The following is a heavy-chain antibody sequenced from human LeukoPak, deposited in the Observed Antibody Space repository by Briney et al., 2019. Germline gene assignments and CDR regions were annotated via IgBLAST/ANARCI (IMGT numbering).Heavy chain of an antibody. V-gene: IGHV5-51*01. CDR3: ARSRSDCSSTSCYFDY. D-gene: IGHD2-2*01. Sequence: GESLKISCKGSGYSFTSYWIGWVRQMPGKGLEWMGIFYPGDSDTRYSPSFQGQVTISADKSISTAYLQWSSLKASDTAMYYCARSRSDCSSTSCYFDYWGQGTLVTVSS. CDR1: GYSFTSYW. CDR2: FYPGDSDT. J-gene: IGHJ4*02.